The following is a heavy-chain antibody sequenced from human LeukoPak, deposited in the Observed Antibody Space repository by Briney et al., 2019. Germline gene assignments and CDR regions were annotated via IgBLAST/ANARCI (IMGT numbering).Heavy chain of an antibody. J-gene: IGHJ4*02. Sequence: ASVKVSCKASGYTFTGYYMHWVRQAPGQGLEWMGWINPNSGGTNYAQKFQGRVTMTRDTSISTAYMELSRLRSDDTAVYYCARDYVWGSYNLPLFDYWGQGTLVTVSS. V-gene: IGHV1-2*02. CDR2: INPNSGGT. D-gene: IGHD3-16*01. CDR1: GYTFTGYY. CDR3: ARDYVWGSYNLPLFDY.